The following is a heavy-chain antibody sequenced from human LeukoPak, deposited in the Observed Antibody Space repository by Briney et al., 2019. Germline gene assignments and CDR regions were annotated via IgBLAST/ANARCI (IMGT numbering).Heavy chain of an antibody. J-gene: IGHJ6*03. V-gene: IGHV4-34*01. CDR2: INHSGRT. CDR3: VRGEEGYVEDYMDV. Sequence: SETLSLTCAVHGASLSAQYWSWIRQSPGKGLEWIGEINHSGRTNYNPSLKSRVTISVDTSKNQFFLKLSSVTAADTGVYYCVRGEEGYVEDYMDVWGKGTTVIVSS. D-gene: IGHD3-16*01. CDR1: GASLSAQY.